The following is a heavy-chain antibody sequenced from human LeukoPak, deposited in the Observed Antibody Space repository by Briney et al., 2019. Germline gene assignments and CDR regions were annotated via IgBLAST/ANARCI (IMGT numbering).Heavy chain of an antibody. Sequence: GGSLRLSCAASGFTFSDYYMSWIRQAPGKGLEWVSYISSSGGSTYYADSVKGRFTISRDNSKNTLYLQMNSLRAEDTAVYYCARGGSYLSAFDIWGQGTMVTVSS. CDR2: ISSSGGST. V-gene: IGHV3-11*01. CDR3: ARGGSYLSAFDI. CDR1: GFTFSDYY. D-gene: IGHD1-26*01. J-gene: IGHJ3*02.